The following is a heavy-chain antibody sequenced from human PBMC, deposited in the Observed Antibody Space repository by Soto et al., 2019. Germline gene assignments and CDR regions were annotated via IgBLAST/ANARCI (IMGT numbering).Heavy chain of an antibody. CDR1: GYTFTGYY. V-gene: IGHV1-2*02. J-gene: IGHJ6*02. D-gene: IGHD1-26*01. Sequence: ASVKVSCKASGYTFTGYYMHWVRQAPGQGLEWMGWINPNSGGTNYAQKIQGRVTMTRDTPISTAYMALSRLRSDDTAVYYCARRWGRVGAPHGMDVWGQGTTVTVAS. CDR2: INPNSGGT. CDR3: ARRWGRVGAPHGMDV.